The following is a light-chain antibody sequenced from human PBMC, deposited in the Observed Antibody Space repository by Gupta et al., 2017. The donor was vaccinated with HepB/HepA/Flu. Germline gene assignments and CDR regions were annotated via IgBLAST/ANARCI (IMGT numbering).Light chain of an antibody. CDR3: ASYTRSSTLL. CDR1: SSDVGGYNY. J-gene: IGLJ1*01. CDR2: GVT. V-gene: IGLV2-14*03. Sequence: QSALTQYASVSGSPGQSITISCTGSSSDVGGYNYVSWYQHHPGKVPKLMIYGVTYRPSGVSNRFSGSKSGNTASLTISGLQAEDEADYYCASYTRSSTLLFGSGTRLTI.